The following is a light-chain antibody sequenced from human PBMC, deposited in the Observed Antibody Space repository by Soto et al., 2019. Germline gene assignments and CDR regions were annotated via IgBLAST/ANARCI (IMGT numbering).Light chain of an antibody. CDR1: QSVSSY. J-gene: IGKJ5*01. V-gene: IGKV3-11*01. Sequence: EIVLTQSPAILSLSPGERASLSCRASQSVSSYLNWYQQKPGQAPRLLIYDASRRATGIPARFSGSGSGTDFTLTIISLEPEDFAVYYCQQRSKWPITFGQGTRLEIK. CDR2: DAS. CDR3: QQRSKWPIT.